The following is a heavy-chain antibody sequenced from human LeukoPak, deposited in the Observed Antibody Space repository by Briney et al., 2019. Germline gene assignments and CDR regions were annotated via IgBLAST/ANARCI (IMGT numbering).Heavy chain of an antibody. CDR2: IYYSGST. CDR1: GGSISSHY. J-gene: IGHJ4*02. D-gene: IGHD5-24*01. CDR3: ARTSRDGYSPFDY. Sequence: SETLSLTCTVSGGSISSHYWSWIRQPPGKGLEWIGYIYYSGSTNYNPSLKSRVTISVDTSKNQFSLKLSSVTAADTAVYYCARTSRDGYSPFDYWGQGTLVTVSS. V-gene: IGHV4-59*08.